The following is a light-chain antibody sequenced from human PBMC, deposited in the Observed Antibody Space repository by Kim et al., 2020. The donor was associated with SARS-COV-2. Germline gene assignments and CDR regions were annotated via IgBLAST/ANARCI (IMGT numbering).Light chain of an antibody. J-gene: IGLJ2*01. CDR1: SLRSYY. Sequence: VALGQTVSITCQGDSLRSYYATWYQQKPGQAPILVIYGKNNRPSGIPDRFSGSSSGNTASLTITGTQAGDEADYYCNSRDSNDNVVFGGGTKPTVL. V-gene: IGLV3-19*01. CDR2: GKN. CDR3: NSRDSNDNVV.